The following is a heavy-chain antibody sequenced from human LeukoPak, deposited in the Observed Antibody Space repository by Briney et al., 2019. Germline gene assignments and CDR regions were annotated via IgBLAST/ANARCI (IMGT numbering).Heavy chain of an antibody. CDR2: ISERGGST. CDR3: AKRGIVIRAVIIIGFHKEAYYFDY. V-gene: IGHV3-23*01. J-gene: IGHJ4*02. CDR1: GITLSNYG. Sequence: GGSLRLSCVASGITLSNYGMSWVRQAPGKGLEWVSGISERGGSTNYADSVKGRFIISRDTSKNTVYLQMNSLRVEDTAVYFCAKRGIVIRAVIIIGFHKEAYYFDYWGQGILVTVSS. D-gene: IGHD3-10*01.